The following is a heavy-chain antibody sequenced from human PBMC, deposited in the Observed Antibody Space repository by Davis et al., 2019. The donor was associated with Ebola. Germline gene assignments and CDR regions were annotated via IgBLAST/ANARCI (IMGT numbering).Heavy chain of an antibody. Sequence: ASSQNTCNASGYTFTDYYMHWVRQAPGQGLEWMGWINPNSGGTNYAQKLQGRVTMTRDTSISTAYMELSSLRSEDTAVYYCARVKWELPKANWFDHWGQGTLVTVSS. D-gene: IGHD1-26*01. CDR3: ARVKWELPKANWFDH. CDR2: INPNSGGT. CDR1: GYTFTDYY. J-gene: IGHJ5*02. V-gene: IGHV1-2*02.